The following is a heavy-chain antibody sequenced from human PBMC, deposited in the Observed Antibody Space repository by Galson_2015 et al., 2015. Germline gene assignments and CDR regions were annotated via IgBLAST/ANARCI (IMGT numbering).Heavy chain of an antibody. CDR3: ARQILDYDFWSGYYPTNFDY. CDR1: EFTFSSYY. D-gene: IGHD3-3*01. V-gene: IGHV3-21*01. Sequence: SLRLSCAASEFTFSSYYMSWVRQAPGKGLEWVSSISSTPTYIYYADSVKGRFTISKDNAKNSLNLQMNSLGAEDTAVYYCARQILDYDFWSGYYPTNFDYWGQGTLVTVSS. J-gene: IGHJ4*02. CDR2: ISSTPTYI.